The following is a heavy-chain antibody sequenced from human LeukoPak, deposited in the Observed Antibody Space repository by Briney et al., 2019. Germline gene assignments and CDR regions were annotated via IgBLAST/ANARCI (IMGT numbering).Heavy chain of an antibody. D-gene: IGHD5-18*01. V-gene: IGHV3-23*01. J-gene: IGHJ4*02. CDR2: LSDTGSMI. CDR3: AKSSGYSYGSIDY. Sequence: GGSLRLSCAASGFPFSSYAMTWVRQAPGKGLEWVSTLSDTGSMIYYADSVKGRFTISRDNSKNTVYLQMNSLRADDTAVYYCAKSSGYSYGSIDYWGQGTLVTVSS. CDR1: GFPFSSYA.